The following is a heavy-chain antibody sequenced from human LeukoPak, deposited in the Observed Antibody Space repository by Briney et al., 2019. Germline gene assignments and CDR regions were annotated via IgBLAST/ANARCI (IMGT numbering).Heavy chain of an antibody. CDR1: GFTFSTYT. V-gene: IGHV3-64*02. CDR3: AKEQWSYSLFDY. Sequence: GGSLRLSCAASGFTFSTYTMHWVRQAPGKGVEYVSLISGNGASTYYADSVKGRFTFSRDNSKNTLYIQMGRLRAEDTGVYYCAKEQWSYSLFDYWGQGTLVTVSS. J-gene: IGHJ4*02. CDR2: ISGNGAST. D-gene: IGHD1-26*01.